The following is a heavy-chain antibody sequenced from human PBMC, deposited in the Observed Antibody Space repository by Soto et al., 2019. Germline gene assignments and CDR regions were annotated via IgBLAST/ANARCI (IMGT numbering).Heavy chain of an antibody. CDR1: GFTFNSYA. V-gene: IGHV3-23*01. J-gene: IGHJ2*01. CDR2: ISASGGGT. Sequence: EVQLLESGGGLVQPGGSLRLSCAASGFTFNSYALTWVRQAPERGLEWVSSISASGGGTYYADYVEGRFTISRDNSRHTQDPQMNSRRAEDSALFRCARQEIPVKGYFDLWGLGTLITVSS. CDR3: ARQEIPVKGYFDL.